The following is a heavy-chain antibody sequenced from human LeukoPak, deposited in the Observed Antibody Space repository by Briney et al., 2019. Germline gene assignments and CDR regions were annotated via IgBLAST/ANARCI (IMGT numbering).Heavy chain of an antibody. CDR1: GFTFSSYS. D-gene: IGHD3-22*01. Sequence: GGSLRLSCAASGFTFSSYSMNWVRQAPGKGLEWVSSISSSSSYIYYADSVKGRFTISRDNAKNSLYLQMNRLRAEDTAVYYCARDYPAYYDSSGKPDYWGQGTLVTVSS. CDR3: ARDYPAYYDSSGKPDY. J-gene: IGHJ4*02. CDR2: ISSSSSYI. V-gene: IGHV3-21*01.